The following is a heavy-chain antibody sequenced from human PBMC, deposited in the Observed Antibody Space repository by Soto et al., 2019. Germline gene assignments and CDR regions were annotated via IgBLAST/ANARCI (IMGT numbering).Heavy chain of an antibody. J-gene: IGHJ3*02. V-gene: IGHV1-69*05. CDR3: ARERMGFYGSGSPTGVDI. Sequence: SVKVSCKASVGTFSSYAISWVRQAPGQGLEWMGGIIPIFGTANYAQKFQGRVTITRDTSASTAYMELSSLRSEDTAVYYCARERMGFYGSGSPTGVDIWGQGTMVTVSS. CDR2: IIPIFGTA. D-gene: IGHD3-10*01. CDR1: VGTFSSYA.